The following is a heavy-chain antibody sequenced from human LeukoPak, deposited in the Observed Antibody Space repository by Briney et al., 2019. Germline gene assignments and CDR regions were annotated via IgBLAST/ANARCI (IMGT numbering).Heavy chain of an antibody. CDR3: ARAPYDILTGYYTAYAFDI. J-gene: IGHJ3*02. CDR2: IYYSGST. Sequence: ASETLSLTCTVSGGSISSYYWSWIRQPPGKGLEWIGYIYYSGSTNYNPSLKSRVTISVDTSKNQFSLKLSSVTAADTAVYYCARAPYDILTGYYTAYAFDIWGQGTMVTVSS. D-gene: IGHD3-9*01. V-gene: IGHV4-59*01. CDR1: GGSISSYY.